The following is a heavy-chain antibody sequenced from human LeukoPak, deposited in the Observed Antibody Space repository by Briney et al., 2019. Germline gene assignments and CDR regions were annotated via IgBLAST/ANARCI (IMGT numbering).Heavy chain of an antibody. CDR2: ISYSGST. CDR3: AREGTAGTNLNWFDP. CDR1: GGSISGYY. D-gene: IGHD1-1*01. Sequence: RASETLSLTCTVSGGSISGYYWSWIRQPPGKGLGGIGYISYSGSTNFNPSLKSRVTISVDTSKNQFSLKLSSVTAADTAVYYCAREGTAGTNLNWFDPWGQGTLVTVSS. J-gene: IGHJ5*02. V-gene: IGHV4-59*01.